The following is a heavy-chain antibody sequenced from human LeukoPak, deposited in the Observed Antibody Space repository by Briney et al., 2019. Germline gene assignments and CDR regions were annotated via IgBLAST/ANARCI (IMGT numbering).Heavy chain of an antibody. D-gene: IGHD6-13*01. V-gene: IGHV4-34*12. CDR2: IIHSGST. CDR1: GGSFSGYY. CDR3: ARRPSSSWYRYYYGMDV. J-gene: IGHJ6*02. Sequence: MPSETLSLTCAVYGGSFSGYYWRWIRQPPGKGLGWIGEIIHSGSTNYNPSLKSRVTISVDTSKNQFSLKLSSVTAADTAVYYCARRPSSSWYRYYYGMDVWGQGTTVTVSS.